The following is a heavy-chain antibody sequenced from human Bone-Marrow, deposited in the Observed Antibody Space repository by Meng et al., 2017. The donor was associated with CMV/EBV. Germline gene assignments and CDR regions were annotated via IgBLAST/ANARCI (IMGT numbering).Heavy chain of an antibody. D-gene: IGHD3-9*01. CDR2: IKGDGTEE. J-gene: IGHJ4*02. Sequence: GESLKISCEASGFNFGNFWMNWVRQAPGKGLEWVANIKGDGTEEYYVDSVKGRFTISRDNARNSLYLQMNSLRAEDTAVYYCARTNNILTGPDYWGQGTLVTVSS. CDR3: ARTNNILTGPDY. V-gene: IGHV3-7*01. CDR1: GFNFGNFW.